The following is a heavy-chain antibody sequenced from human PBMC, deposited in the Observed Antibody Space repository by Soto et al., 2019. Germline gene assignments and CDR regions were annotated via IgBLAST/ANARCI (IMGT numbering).Heavy chain of an antibody. CDR3: ASDGYTTEAFEN. CDR2: ISSSGSTI. J-gene: IGHJ3*02. CDR1: GFTFSSYE. V-gene: IGHV3-48*03. D-gene: IGHD5-12*01. Sequence: GGSLRLSCAASGFTFSSYEMNWVRQAPGKGLEWVSYISSSGSTIYYADSVKGRFTISRDNAKNSLYLQMNCLRAEDTAVSHFASDGYTTEAFENLGQGTMVAVSS.